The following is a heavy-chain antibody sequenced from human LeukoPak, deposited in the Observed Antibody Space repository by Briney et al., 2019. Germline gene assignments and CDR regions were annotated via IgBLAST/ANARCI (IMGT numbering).Heavy chain of an antibody. Sequence: PGGSLRLSCAASGFTFSSYNMNWVRQAPGKGLEWVSSISSSSYIYYADSVKGRFTISRDNAKNSLYLQMNSLRAEDTAVYYCARDDYSVPTYAFDIWGQGTMVTVSS. CDR3: ARDDYSVPTYAFDI. CDR2: ISSSSYI. D-gene: IGHD4-11*01. CDR1: GFTFSSYN. J-gene: IGHJ3*02. V-gene: IGHV3-21*01.